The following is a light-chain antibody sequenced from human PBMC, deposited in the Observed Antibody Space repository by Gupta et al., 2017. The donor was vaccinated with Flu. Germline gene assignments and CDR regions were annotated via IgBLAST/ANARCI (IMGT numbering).Light chain of an antibody. CDR1: QSISNY. CDR2: DSA. J-gene: IGKJ4*01. V-gene: IGKV3-11*01. Sequence: DIVLTQSPATLSLSQGERATLSCRASQSISNYLAWYQHKPGQAPRLLIYDSATRATEIPARVRCSGSGTDFALTIRSLRPEDVAIDNCQRRGVCPPPLTFGGGTKVEV. CDR3: QRRGVCPPPLT.